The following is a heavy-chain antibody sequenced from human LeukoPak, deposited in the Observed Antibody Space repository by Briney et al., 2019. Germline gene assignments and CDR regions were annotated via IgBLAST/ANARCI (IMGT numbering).Heavy chain of an antibody. D-gene: IGHD1-26*01. CDR3: ATEKEGAFDY. J-gene: IGHJ4*02. CDR1: GYTFTSYY. CDR2: INPSGGST. V-gene: IGHV1-46*01. Sequence: ASVKVSCKASGYTFTSYYMHWVRQAPGQGLEWMGIINPSGGSTSYAQKFQGRVTMTRNTSISTAYMELSSLRSEDTAVYYCATEKEGAFDYWGQGTLVTVSS.